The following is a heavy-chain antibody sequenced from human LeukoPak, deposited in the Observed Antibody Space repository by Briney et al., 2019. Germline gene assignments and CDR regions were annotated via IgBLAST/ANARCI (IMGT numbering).Heavy chain of an antibody. CDR3: ARDCGGDCYSAEDAFDI. CDR1: GYSFISYW. D-gene: IGHD2-21*02. Sequence: GESLKISCKGSGYSFISYWIAWVRQMPGKGLEWMGIIYPNDFDTRYSPSFEGQVTISADKSITTAYLQWSSLKASDTAMYYCARDCGGDCYSAEDAFDIWGQGTMVTVSS. V-gene: IGHV5-51*01. CDR2: IYPNDFDT. J-gene: IGHJ3*02.